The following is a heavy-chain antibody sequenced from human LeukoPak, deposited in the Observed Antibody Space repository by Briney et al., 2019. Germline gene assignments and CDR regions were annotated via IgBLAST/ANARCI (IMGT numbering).Heavy chain of an antibody. D-gene: IGHD6-13*01. V-gene: IGHV4-30-2*01. Sequence: SETLSLTCTVSGGSISSGGYYWSWIRQPPGKGLEWIGYIYHSGSTYYNPSLKSRVTISVDRSKNQFSLKLSSVTAADTAVYYCARDVREGIAAAGNFDYWGQGTLVTVSS. CDR1: GGSISSGGYY. CDR2: IYHSGST. CDR3: ARDVREGIAAAGNFDY. J-gene: IGHJ4*02.